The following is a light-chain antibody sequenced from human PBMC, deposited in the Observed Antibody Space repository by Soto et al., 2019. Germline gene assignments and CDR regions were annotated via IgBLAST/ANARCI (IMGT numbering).Light chain of an antibody. Sequence: QSVLTQPPSVSAAPGQRVTISCSGSSSNIGGNSVSWYQQLPGTAPKLLIYDDDKRPSGIPDRFSGSKSGTSATLGITGFQTGDEADNYCGSWDSSLSAYVFGTGTNLTV. CDR1: SSNIGGNS. V-gene: IGLV1-51*01. J-gene: IGLJ1*01. CDR2: DDD. CDR3: GSWDSSLSAYV.